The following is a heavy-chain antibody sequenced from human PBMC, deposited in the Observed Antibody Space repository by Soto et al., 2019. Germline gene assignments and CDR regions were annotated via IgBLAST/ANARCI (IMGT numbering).Heavy chain of an antibody. D-gene: IGHD3-22*01. CDR2: ITYSGST. J-gene: IGHJ4*02. Sequence: SETLSLTCTVSGGSISSDTYYWGWIRQTPEKGLEWIARITYSGSTNYNPSLKSRVTISVDKSKNQFSLKLSSVTAADPAVFYCASAGSTYESSGYYLDYWGQGTLVTVSS. CDR1: GGSISSDTYY. V-gene: IGHV4-39*07. CDR3: ASAGSTYESSGYYLDY.